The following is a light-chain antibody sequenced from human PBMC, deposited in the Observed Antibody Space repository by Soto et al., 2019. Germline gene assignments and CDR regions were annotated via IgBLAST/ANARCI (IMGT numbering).Light chain of an antibody. CDR2: KAS. CDR1: QTIDSW. J-gene: IGKJ1*01. CDR3: QQYHIYSGT. V-gene: IGKV1-5*03. Sequence: DILMTQSPSTLSASVGDRVTITCRASQTIDSWLAWYQQRPGKPPNLLIYKASTLASGVPSRFSGSGSGTEFTLTINSLQPDDFATYYCQQYHIYSGTFGQGTKVDIK.